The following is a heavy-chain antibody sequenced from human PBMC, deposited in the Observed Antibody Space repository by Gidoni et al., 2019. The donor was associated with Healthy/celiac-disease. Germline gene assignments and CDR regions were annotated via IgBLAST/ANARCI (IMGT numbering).Heavy chain of an antibody. D-gene: IGHD1-26*01. CDR3: ARGEYSGSYCWFDP. CDR1: GLTFSYYD. V-gene: IGHV3-11*01. CDR2: ISSSGSTI. Sequence: QVQLVESGGGLVKPGGSLRLSCAASGLTFSYYDVSWIRQAPGKGLEWVSYISSSGSTIYYADSVKGRFTISRDNAKNSLYLQINSLRAEDTAVYYCARGEYSGSYCWFDPWGQGTLVTVSS. J-gene: IGHJ5*02.